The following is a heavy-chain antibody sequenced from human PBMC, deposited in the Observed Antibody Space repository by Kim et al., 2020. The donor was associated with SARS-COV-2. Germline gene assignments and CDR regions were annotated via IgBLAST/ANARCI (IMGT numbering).Heavy chain of an antibody. Sequence: ASAKVSCKASGYTFTGYYMHWVRQAPGQGLEWMGWINPNSGGTNYAQKFQGWVTMTRDTSISTAYMELSRLRSDDTAVYYCAREAKSYAYCGGDCYTNWFDPWGQGTLVTVSS. CDR1: GYTFTGYY. J-gene: IGHJ5*02. V-gene: IGHV1-2*04. CDR3: AREAKSYAYCGGDCYTNWFDP. D-gene: IGHD2-21*02. CDR2: INPNSGGT.